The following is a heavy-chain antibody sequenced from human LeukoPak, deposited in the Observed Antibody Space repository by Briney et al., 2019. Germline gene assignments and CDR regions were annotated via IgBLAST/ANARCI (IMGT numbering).Heavy chain of an antibody. D-gene: IGHD2-2*01. Sequence: GGSLRLSCAASGFTFSSYAMSWVRQSPGKGLEWVSAISGSCCSTYYAVSVKGRFPISRDNPKNTLYLQMNSLRAEDTAVYYCAKPDPGSYCSSTSCYPYYYYYYMDVWGKGTTVTVSS. CDR3: AKPDPGSYCSSTSCYPYYYYYYMDV. J-gene: IGHJ6*03. CDR2: ISGSCCST. CDR1: GFTFSSYA. V-gene: IGHV3-23*01.